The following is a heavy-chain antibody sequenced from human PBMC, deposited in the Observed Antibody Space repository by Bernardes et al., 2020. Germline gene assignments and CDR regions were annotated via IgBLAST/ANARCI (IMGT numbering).Heavy chain of an antibody. CDR2: IYCSGTT. Sequence: SETLSLTCTVSGGSVSSTTYYWSWLLQPPGRGLEWIGYIYCSGTTSYNPSLKSRVTISVDTSKNQFSLKLSSVTAADTAMYYCARVVGYCSGGSCYHIDYWGLGTLVTVSS. CDR1: GGSVSSTTYY. D-gene: IGHD2-15*01. J-gene: IGHJ4*02. V-gene: IGHV4-61*01. CDR3: ARVVGYCSGGSCYHIDY.